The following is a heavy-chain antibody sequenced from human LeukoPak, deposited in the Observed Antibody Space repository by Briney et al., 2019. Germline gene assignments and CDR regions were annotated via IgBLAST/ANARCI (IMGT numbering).Heavy chain of an antibody. CDR3: ARFLTTVVTSFDAFDI. Sequence: SETLSLTCTVSGGSISSYYWSWIRQPPGKGLEWIGYMYYSGSTNYNPSLKSRVTISLDTSRNQFSLKLSSVTAADTAVYYCARFLTTVVTSFDAFDIWGQGTMVTVSS. V-gene: IGHV4-59*08. D-gene: IGHD4-23*01. CDR1: GGSISSYY. CDR2: MYYSGST. J-gene: IGHJ3*02.